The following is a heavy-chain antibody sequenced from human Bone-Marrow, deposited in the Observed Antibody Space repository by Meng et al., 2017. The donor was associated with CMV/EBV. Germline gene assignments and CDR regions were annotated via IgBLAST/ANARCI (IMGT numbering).Heavy chain of an antibody. V-gene: IGHV1-2*02. CDR1: GGTFSSYA. CDR3: ARDAWYGGNDYT. D-gene: IGHD4-23*01. CDR2: INPNSGGT. J-gene: IGHJ5*02. Sequence: GESLKISCKASGGTFSSYAISWVRQAPGQGLEWMGWINPNSGGTNYAQKFQGRVTMTRDTSISTAYMELSRLRSDATAVYYCARDAWYGGNDYTWGQGPQVTVPS.